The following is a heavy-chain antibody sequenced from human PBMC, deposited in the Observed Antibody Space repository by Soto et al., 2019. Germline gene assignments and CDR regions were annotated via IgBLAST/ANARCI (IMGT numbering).Heavy chain of an antibody. V-gene: IGHV1-69*01. J-gene: IGHJ6*02. CDR2: IIPIFGTA. CDR1: GGTFSSYA. CDR3: ARSAAYCSGGSCYQIRYGMDV. D-gene: IGHD2-15*01. Sequence: QVQLVQSGAEVKKPGSSVKVSCKASGGTFSSYAISWVRQAPGQGLEWMGGIIPIFGTANYAQKFQGRVTITADESTSTAYMELSSLRSEATAVYYCARSAAYCSGGSCYQIRYGMDVWGQGTTVTVSS.